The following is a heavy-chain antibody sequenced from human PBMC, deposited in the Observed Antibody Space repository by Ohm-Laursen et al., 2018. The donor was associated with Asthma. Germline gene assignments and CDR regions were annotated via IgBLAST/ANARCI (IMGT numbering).Heavy chain of an antibody. J-gene: IGHJ6*02. CDR1: GFSLSTSRMR. CDR2: IDSDDDK. V-gene: IGHV2-70*04. Sequence: TQTLTLTSTFSGFSLSTSRMRVSWIRQPPGQALEWLARIDSDDDKLYSTSLKTRLTIPKDTSKNQVVLTMTNMDPVDTATYYCARWYYGMDVWGQGTTVTVSS. CDR3: ARWYYGMDV.